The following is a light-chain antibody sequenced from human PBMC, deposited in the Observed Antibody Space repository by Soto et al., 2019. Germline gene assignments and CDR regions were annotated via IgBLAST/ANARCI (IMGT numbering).Light chain of an antibody. Sequence: QSVLTQPASVSGSPGQSITISCTGTSSNVGSYNLVSWYQQHPGKAPKLMIYEGSKRPSWVSNRFSGSKSGSTASLTISGLQAEDEADYYCCSYAGSSTSWVFGGGTKLTVL. CDR3: CSYAGSSTSWV. CDR1: SSNVGSYNL. J-gene: IGLJ3*02. V-gene: IGLV2-23*01. CDR2: EGS.